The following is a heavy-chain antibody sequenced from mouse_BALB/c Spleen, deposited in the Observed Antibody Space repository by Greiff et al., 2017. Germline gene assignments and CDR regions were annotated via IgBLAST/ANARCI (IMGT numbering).Heavy chain of an antibody. D-gene: IGHD2-2*01. Sequence: DVKLQESGAELVRPGALVKLSCKASGFNIKDYYMHWVKQRPEQGLEWIGWIDPENGNTIYDPKFQGKASITADTSSNTAYLQLSSLTSEDTAVYYCARGYDRAWFAYWGQGTLVTVSA. V-gene: IGHV14-1*02. J-gene: IGHJ3*01. CDR1: GFNIKDYY. CDR2: IDPENGNT. CDR3: ARGYDRAWFAY.